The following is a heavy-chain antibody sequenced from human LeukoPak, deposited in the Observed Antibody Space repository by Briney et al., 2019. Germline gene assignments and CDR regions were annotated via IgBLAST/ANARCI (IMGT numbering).Heavy chain of an antibody. CDR1: GNSISSGYY. D-gene: IGHD3-10*01. J-gene: IGHJ4*02. CDR2: IYHSGGT. CDR3: ARGMVRGVIVDY. Sequence: SETLSLTCTVSGNSISSGYYWGWIRQPPGKGLEWIGSIYHSGGTFYNLSLKSRVTISVDTSENQFSLKLSSVTAADTAVYYCARGMVRGVIVDYWGQGTLVTVSS. V-gene: IGHV4-38-2*02.